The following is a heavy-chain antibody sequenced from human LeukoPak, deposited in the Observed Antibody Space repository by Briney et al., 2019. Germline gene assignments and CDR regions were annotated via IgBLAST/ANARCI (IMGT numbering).Heavy chain of an antibody. D-gene: IGHD3-10*01. V-gene: IGHV3-48*01. Sequence: GGSLRLSCAASGFTFSSYALNWVRQAPGKGLEWVSYISISSSTLYYTDSVKGRFTISRDNSKNTLYLQMNSLRAEDTAVYYCAKGGFTTSNWFDPWGQGTLVTVSS. J-gene: IGHJ5*02. CDR2: ISISSSTL. CDR3: AKGGFTTSNWFDP. CDR1: GFTFSSYA.